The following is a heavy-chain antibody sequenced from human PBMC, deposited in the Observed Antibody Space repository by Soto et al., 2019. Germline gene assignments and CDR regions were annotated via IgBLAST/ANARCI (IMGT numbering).Heavy chain of an antibody. D-gene: IGHD3-10*01. J-gene: IGHJ4*02. CDR1: GFXXXXXW. V-gene: IGHV3-7*01. CDR3: AAGFPPDY. Sequence: EVQLVESGGVXXXXGGXXXVSCAASGFXXXXXWMNXXXQAPGKGLEWVANINGDGSEEYYVDSVRGRFTISRDNVKNSLFLQMNSLRAEDTAVYYCAAGFPPDYWGQGTLVTVSS. CDR2: INGDGSEE.